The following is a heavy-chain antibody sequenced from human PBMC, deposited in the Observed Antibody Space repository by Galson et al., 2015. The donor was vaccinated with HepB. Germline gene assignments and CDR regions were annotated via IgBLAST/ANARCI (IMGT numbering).Heavy chain of an antibody. J-gene: IGHJ5*02. CDR1: GFTFSGSA. V-gene: IGHV3-73*01. CDR2: IRSKANSYAT. D-gene: IGHD1-26*01. CDR3: TRHSRWDHAFDP. Sequence: SLRLSCAASGFTFSGSAMHWVRQASGKGLEWVGRIRSKANSYATAYAASVKGRFTISRDDSKNTVYLQMNSLKTEDTAVYYCTRHSRWDHAFDPWGQGTLVTVSS.